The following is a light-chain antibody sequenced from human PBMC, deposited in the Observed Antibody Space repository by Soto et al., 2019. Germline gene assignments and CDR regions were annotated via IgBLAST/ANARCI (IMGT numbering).Light chain of an antibody. J-gene: IGKJ2*01. CDR3: QRYGSSPPKYT. CDR1: QSISSSY. CDR2: GAS. Sequence: EIVLTQSPGTLSLSPGERATLSCRASQSISSSYLAWYQQKPGQAPRLLIYGASSRATGIPDRFSGSGSGTDFTLTISRLEPEDVAVYYCQRYGSSPPKYTFGQGTKLEIK. V-gene: IGKV3-20*01.